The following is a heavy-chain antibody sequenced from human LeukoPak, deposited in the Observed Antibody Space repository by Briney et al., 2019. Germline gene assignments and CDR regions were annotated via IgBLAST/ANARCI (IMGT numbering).Heavy chain of an antibody. Sequence: SVKVSCKASGGTFSSYAISWVRQAPGQGLEWMGRIIPIFGTANYAQKFQGRVTITTDESTSTAYMELSSLRSEDTAVYYCAGSYGDESRAFDIWGQGTMVTVSS. CDR1: GGTFSSYA. CDR3: AGSYGDESRAFDI. V-gene: IGHV1-69*05. CDR2: IIPIFGTA. J-gene: IGHJ3*02. D-gene: IGHD4-17*01.